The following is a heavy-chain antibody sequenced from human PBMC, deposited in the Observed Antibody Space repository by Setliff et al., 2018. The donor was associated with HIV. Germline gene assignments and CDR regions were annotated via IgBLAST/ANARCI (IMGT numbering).Heavy chain of an antibody. D-gene: IGHD5-12*01. CDR1: GGSLNSGTYY. Sequence: KTSETLSLTCTVSGGSLNSGTYYWGWVRQPPGKGLEWIGNVYYSGTTYYNPSLKSRVTISVDTSKIEFSLTLKSVTAADTAIYYCARLPRGPWRWDYWGQGALVTVSS. CDR3: ARLPRGPWRWDY. J-gene: IGHJ4*02. V-gene: IGHV4-39*01. CDR2: VYYSGTT.